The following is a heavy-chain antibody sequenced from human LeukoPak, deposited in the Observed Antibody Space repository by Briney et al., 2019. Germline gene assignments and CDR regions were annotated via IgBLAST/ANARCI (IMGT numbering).Heavy chain of an antibody. V-gene: IGHV3-23*01. CDR2: ISGSGGST. CDR3: AKMATISGEKNWFDP. J-gene: IGHJ5*02. Sequence: GGSLGLSCAASGFTFSSYAMSWVRQAPGKGLEWVSAISGSGGSTYYADSVKGRFTISRDNSKNTLYLQMNSLRAEDTAVYYCAKMATISGEKNWFDPWGQGTLVTVSS. CDR1: GFTFSSYA. D-gene: IGHD5-24*01.